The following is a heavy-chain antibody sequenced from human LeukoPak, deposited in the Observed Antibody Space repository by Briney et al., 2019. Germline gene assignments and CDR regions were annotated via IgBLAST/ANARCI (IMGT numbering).Heavy chain of an antibody. CDR2: IKEDGSEK. J-gene: IGHJ4*02. Sequence: GGSLRLSCAASGFTFSRYWMSWVRQAPGKGLEWVANIKEDGSEKYYVDSVKGRFTISRDNAKNSLYLQMNSLRAEDTAVYYCARDSSDKRYFDYWGQGTLVTVSS. CDR3: ARDSSDKRYFDY. V-gene: IGHV3-7*01. CDR1: GFTFSRYW. D-gene: IGHD3-22*01.